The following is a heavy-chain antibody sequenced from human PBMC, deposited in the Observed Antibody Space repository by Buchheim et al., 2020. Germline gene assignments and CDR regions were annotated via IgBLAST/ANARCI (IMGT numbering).Heavy chain of an antibody. V-gene: IGHV3-48*03. D-gene: IGHD6-13*01. CDR1: GFTFSSYE. J-gene: IGHJ3*02. CDR2: ISSSGSTI. Sequence: EVQLVESGGGLVQPGGSLRLSCAASGFTFSSYEMNWVRQAPGKGLEWVSYISSSGSTIYYADHVKGGFTIPRDNAKNSLYLQMNSLRAEDTAVYYCARGLIAAAGHDAFDIWGQGT. CDR3: ARGLIAAAGHDAFDI.